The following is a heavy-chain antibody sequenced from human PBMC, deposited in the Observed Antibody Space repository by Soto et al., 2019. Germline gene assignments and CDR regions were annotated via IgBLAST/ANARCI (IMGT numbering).Heavy chain of an antibody. D-gene: IGHD3-9*01. V-gene: IGHV4-39*07. J-gene: IGHJ4*02. CDR1: GGSISSRTFW. CDR3: ARARYYDWCFDL. CDR2: MYYSGSS. Sequence: PSETLSLTCSVSGGSISSRTFWWAWIRQPPGKGLEWIGDMYYSGSSYSSPSLKSRVTLSVDTSKNQLSLKLTSVTAADTAVYFCARARYYDWCFDLWGLGTPVTVSS.